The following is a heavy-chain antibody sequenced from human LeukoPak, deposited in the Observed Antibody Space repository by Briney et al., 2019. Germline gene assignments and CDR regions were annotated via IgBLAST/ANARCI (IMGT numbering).Heavy chain of an antibody. Sequence: ASVKVSCKASGYTFTSYYMHWVRQAPGQGLEWMGITNPSGGSTSYAQKFQGRVTMTRDTSTSTVYMELSSLRSEDTAVYYCARDRQQQLYYMDVWGKGTTVTVSS. D-gene: IGHD6-13*01. CDR3: ARDRQQQLYYMDV. CDR1: GYTFTSYY. V-gene: IGHV1-46*01. CDR2: TNPSGGST. J-gene: IGHJ6*03.